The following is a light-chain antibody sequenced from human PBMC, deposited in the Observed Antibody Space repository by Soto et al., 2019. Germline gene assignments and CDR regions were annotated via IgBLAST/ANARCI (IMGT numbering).Light chain of an antibody. CDR2: DVS. Sequence: QSALTQPASVSGSPGQSITISCTGTSSDVGGYNYVSWYQQHPGKAPKLMIYDVSNRPSGVSNRFSGSKSGNTASLTISGRQAEDEADYYFSSYTSSSTRVFGGGTKVTVL. CDR1: SSDVGGYNY. CDR3: SSYTSSSTRV. V-gene: IGLV2-14*01. J-gene: IGLJ2*01.